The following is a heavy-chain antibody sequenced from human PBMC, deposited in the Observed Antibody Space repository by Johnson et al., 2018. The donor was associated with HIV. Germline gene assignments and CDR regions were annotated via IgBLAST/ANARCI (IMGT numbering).Heavy chain of an antibody. CDR2: ISSNGYST. V-gene: IGHV3-64*01. D-gene: IGHD6-6*01. Sequence: VQLVESGGGLVQPGGSLRLSCAASGFTFSSYAMHWVRQAPGKGLESVSAISSNGYSTYYANSVKGRFTISRDNSKNTLYLQMNSLRAEDTAVYYCAREYSSLSQGAFDIWGQGTMVTVSS. CDR3: AREYSSLSQGAFDI. J-gene: IGHJ3*02. CDR1: GFTFSSYA.